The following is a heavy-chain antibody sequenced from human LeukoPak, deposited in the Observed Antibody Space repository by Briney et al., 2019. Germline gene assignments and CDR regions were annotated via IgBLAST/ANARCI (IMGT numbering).Heavy chain of an antibody. Sequence: SETLSLTCAVYGGSFSGYYWTWIRQPPGKGLEWIGEINHRGSTNYNPSLKSRVTMSVDTSRNQFSLKLNSVTAADTAVYYCAREVLWSGWFDYWGQGTLVTVSS. CDR3: AREVLWSGWFDY. D-gene: IGHD3-3*01. V-gene: IGHV4-34*01. J-gene: IGHJ4*02. CDR2: INHRGST. CDR1: GGSFSGYY.